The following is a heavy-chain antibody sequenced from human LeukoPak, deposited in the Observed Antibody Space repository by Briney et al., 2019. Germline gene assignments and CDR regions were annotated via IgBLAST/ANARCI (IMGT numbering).Heavy chain of an antibody. V-gene: IGHV4-39*01. CDR3: ARLPQFDP. J-gene: IGHJ5*02. Sequence: SETLSLTCTVSGGSISSSSYYWGWIRQPPGKGLEWIGSIYYSGSTYYNPSLKSRVTISVDTSKNQFSLKLSSVTAADTAVYYCARLPQFDPWGQGTLVAVSS. CDR1: GGSISSSSYY. CDR2: IYYSGST.